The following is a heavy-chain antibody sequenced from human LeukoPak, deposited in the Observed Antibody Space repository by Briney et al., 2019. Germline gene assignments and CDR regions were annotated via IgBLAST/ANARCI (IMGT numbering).Heavy chain of an antibody. CDR1: GFTISGFW. D-gene: IGHD1-1*01. CDR3: IREVQVRASASLGL. J-gene: IGHJ4*01. Sequence: GGSLRLSCAASGFTISGFWRHWVRQVPGEGRVWVARMNSAGTTINYADSVKGRFTISRDNVRNTLHLQMNNLSLEDTAVYFCIREVQVRASASLGLWGRGTLVTVS. CDR2: MNSAGTTI. V-gene: IGHV3-74*01.